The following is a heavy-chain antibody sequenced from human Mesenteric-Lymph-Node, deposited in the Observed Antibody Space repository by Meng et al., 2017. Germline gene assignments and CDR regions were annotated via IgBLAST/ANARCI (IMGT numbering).Heavy chain of an antibody. CDR2: INHSGST. V-gene: IGHV4-34*01. CDR3: ARGNDYVWGS. Sequence: SETLSLTCAVYGGSFSGYYWSWIRQPPGKGLEWIGEINHSGSTNYNPSLKSRVTISVDESKNQFSLKLTSVTAADTAVYYCARGNDYVWGSWGQGTLVTVSS. D-gene: IGHD3-16*01. J-gene: IGHJ4*02. CDR1: GGSFSGYY.